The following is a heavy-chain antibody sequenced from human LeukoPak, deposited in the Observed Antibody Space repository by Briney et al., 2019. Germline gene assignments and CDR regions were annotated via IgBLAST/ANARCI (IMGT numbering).Heavy chain of an antibody. CDR1: GYALTELS. D-gene: IGHD4-11*01. CDR3: ATSFRATVTQWFDP. CDR2: FDPEDDET. J-gene: IGHJ5*02. Sequence: ASVQVSCKVSGYALTELSMHWVRQAPGKGLEWMGGFDPEDDETIYAEKCQGRVSMTEDTSTDTAYMEVSSLRSEDTAVYYCATSFRATVTQWFDPWGQGTRVSVSS. V-gene: IGHV1-24*01.